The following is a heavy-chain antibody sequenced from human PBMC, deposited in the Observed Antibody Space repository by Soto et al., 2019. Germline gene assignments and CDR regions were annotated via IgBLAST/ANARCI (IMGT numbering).Heavy chain of an antibody. D-gene: IGHD2-2*01. CDR1: GFTFSIYS. CDR3: ARIPSAVGGMDG. CDR2: ISSSSSYI. Sequence: GGSLRLSCAASGFTFSIYSMNWARQAPGKGLEWVSSISSSSSYIYYADSVRGRFTISRDNAKNSLYLQMNSLRAEDTAVYYCARIPSAVGGMDGWGHGTSVTVSS. J-gene: IGHJ6*02. V-gene: IGHV3-21*01.